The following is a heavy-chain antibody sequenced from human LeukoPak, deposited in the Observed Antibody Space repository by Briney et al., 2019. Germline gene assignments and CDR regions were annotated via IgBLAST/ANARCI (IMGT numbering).Heavy chain of an antibody. CDR2: ISWDGGST. Sequence: GGSLRLSCAASGFTFDDYTMHWVRQAPGKGLEWVSLISWDGGSTYYADSVKDRFTISRDNTKNSVYLQMRGLRVDDTAIYYCVRDKEGGSNDHWGQGTLVTVSS. CDR3: VRDKEGGSNDH. D-gene: IGHD2-15*01. CDR1: GFTFDDYT. J-gene: IGHJ4*02. V-gene: IGHV3-43*01.